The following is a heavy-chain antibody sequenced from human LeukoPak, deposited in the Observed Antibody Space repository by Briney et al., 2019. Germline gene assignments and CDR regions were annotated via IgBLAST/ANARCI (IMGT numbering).Heavy chain of an antibody. V-gene: IGHV3-7*04. CDR3: ARETEMANLDY. CDR1: GFTFSSYW. CDR2: IKQDGSEK. Sequence: AGGSLRLSCTASGFTFSSYWMSWVRQAPGKGLELVANIKQDGSEKYYVDSVKGRFTISRDNAKKSLYLQMNSLRAEDTAVYYCARETEMANLDYWGQGTLVTVSS. J-gene: IGHJ4*02. D-gene: IGHD5-24*01.